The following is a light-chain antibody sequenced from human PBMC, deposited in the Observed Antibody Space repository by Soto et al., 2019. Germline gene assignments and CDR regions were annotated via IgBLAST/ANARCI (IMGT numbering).Light chain of an antibody. CDR2: GAS. J-gene: IGKJ5*01. V-gene: IGKV3-20*01. Sequence: TQSPSTLSASVGDKVTMTFRASENIGVWLAWYQEKGGQAPRLLIYGASSRATGIPDRFSGSGSGTDFTLTISRLEPDDFAVYYCQQYGSSSTFGQGTRLEIK. CDR3: QQYGSSST. CDR1: ENIGVW.